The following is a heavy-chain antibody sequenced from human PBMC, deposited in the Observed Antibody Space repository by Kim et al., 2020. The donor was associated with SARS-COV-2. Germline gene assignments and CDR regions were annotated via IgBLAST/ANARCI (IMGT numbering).Heavy chain of an antibody. D-gene: IGHD2-15*01. Sequence: SETLSLTCTVSDYSISSGHYWGWIWQPPGKALEWIGSIYHSGSTYYNPSLKSRVTISVDTSKNQFSLKLSSVTAADTAVYYCARASQGKGPAHHYCNGGSCFGFDPWGQGTLVSVSS. CDR2: IYHSGST. V-gene: IGHV4-38-2*02. CDR1: DYSISSGHY. J-gene: IGHJ5*02. CDR3: ARASQGKGPAHHYCNGGSCFGFDP.